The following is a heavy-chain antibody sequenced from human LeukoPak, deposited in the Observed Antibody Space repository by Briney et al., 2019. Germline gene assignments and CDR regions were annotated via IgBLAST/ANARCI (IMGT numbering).Heavy chain of an antibody. CDR2: ISSSGSTI. D-gene: IGHD3-10*01. J-gene: IGHJ4*02. Sequence: SGGSLRLSCAASGFSFSDYYMSWIRQAPGKGLEWVSYISSSGSTIYYADSVKGRFTISRDNAKNSLYLQMNSLRAEDTAVYYCARILYYYGSGSLSSFDYWGQGTLVTVSS. CDR1: GFSFSDYY. CDR3: ARILYYYGSGSLSSFDY. V-gene: IGHV3-11*01.